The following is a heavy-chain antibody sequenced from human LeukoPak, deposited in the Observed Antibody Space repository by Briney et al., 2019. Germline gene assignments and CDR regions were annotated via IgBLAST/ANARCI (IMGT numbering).Heavy chain of an antibody. CDR3: ARKVTWFDP. CDR1: GGSFSGYY. CDR2: INHSGST. J-gene: IGHJ5*02. Sequence: PSETLSLTCAVYGGSFSGYYWSWIRQPPGKGLEWIGEINHSGSTNYNPSLKSRVTISVDTSKNQFSLKLTSVTAADTAVYYCARKVTWFDPWGQGTLVTVSS. D-gene: IGHD2-21*02. V-gene: IGHV4-34*01.